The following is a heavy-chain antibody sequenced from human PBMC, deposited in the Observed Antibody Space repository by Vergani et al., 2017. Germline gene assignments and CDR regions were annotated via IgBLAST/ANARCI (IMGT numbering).Heavy chain of an antibody. Sequence: QVQLQESGPGLVKPSQTLSLTCTVSGGSISSGSYYWSWIRQPAGKGLEWIGRNYTSGSTNYNPSLKSRVTISVDTSKNQFSLKRSSVTAADTAVYYCARCGSYTKASMPWFDPWGQGTLVTVSS. CDR2: NYTSGST. J-gene: IGHJ5*02. D-gene: IGHD1-26*01. CDR1: GGSISSGSYY. V-gene: IGHV4-61*02. CDR3: ARCGSYTKASMPWFDP.